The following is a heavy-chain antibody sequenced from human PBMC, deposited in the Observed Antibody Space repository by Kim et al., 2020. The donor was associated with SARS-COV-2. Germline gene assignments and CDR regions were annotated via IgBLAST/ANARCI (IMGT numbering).Heavy chain of an antibody. Sequence: SETLSLTCAVYGGSFSGYYWSWIRQPPGKGLEWIGEINHSGSTNYNPSLKSRVTISVDTSKNQFSLKLSSVTAADTAVYYCARSWRGRSYYFDYWGQGTLVTVSS. CDR3: ARSWRGRSYYFDY. CDR2: INHSGST. J-gene: IGHJ4*02. V-gene: IGHV4-34*01. D-gene: IGHD2-15*01. CDR1: GGSFSGYY.